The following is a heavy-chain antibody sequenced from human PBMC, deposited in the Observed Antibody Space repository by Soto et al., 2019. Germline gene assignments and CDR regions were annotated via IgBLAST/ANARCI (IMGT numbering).Heavy chain of an antibody. V-gene: IGHV3-48*02. D-gene: IGHD3-16*02. CDR1: GFPFSSYS. CDR3: AREIMITFGGVIAPAYGMDV. J-gene: IGHJ6*02. CDR2: ISSSSSTI. Sequence: GGSLRLSCAASGFPFSSYSMNWVRPAPGKGLEWVSYISSSSSTIYYADSVKGRFTISRDNAKNSLYLQMNSLRDEDTAVYYCAREIMITFGGVIAPAYGMDVWGQGTTVTVSS.